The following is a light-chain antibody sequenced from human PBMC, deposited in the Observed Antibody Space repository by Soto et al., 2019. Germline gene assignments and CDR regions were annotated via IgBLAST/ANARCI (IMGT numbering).Light chain of an antibody. CDR1: SSDVGGYKY. V-gene: IGLV2-14*01. CDR3: SSYSSSSTHYV. CDR2: EVS. Sequence: QSSLTQPASVSGYPGQSITISCTGTSSDVGGYKYVSWYQQHPGKAPKLLIYEVSIRPSGVPNRFSGSKSGNTASLTISGLQSEDEADYFCSSYSSSSTHYVFGTGTKVTLL. J-gene: IGLJ1*01.